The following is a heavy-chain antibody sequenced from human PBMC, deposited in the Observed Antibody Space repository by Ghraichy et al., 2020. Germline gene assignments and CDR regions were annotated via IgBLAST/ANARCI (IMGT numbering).Heavy chain of an antibody. CDR1: GFTFSSYA. V-gene: IGHV3-23*01. J-gene: IGHJ4*02. Sequence: GGSLRLSCAASGFTFSSYAMSWVRQAPGKGLEWVSALTNSGGNRYYADSVKGRFTISRDNSRNTMYLQLNSLRAEDTAIYYCAKEGVVPYFDYWGQGTLVTVSS. D-gene: IGHD2-21*01. CDR3: AKEGVVPYFDY. CDR2: LTNSGGNR.